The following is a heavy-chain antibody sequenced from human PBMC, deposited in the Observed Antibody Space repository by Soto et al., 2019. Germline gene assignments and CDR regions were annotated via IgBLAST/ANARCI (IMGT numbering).Heavy chain of an antibody. CDR2: IKNKANSYTT. CDR3: TRISLVGATGGRYFDY. CDR1: GFIFSDHY. Sequence: VQLVESGGGLVQPGGSLRLSCAASGFIFSDHYMDWVRQAPGKGLEWVGRIKNKANSYTTEYAASVKGRFTIPRDDSKNSLYLQMNSLKTEDTAVYYCTRISLVGATGGRYFDYWGQGTLLTVSS. J-gene: IGHJ4*02. V-gene: IGHV3-72*01. D-gene: IGHD1-26*01.